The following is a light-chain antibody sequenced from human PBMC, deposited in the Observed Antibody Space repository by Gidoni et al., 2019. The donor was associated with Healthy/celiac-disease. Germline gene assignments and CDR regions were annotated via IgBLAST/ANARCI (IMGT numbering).Light chain of an antibody. CDR1: QSVLYSSNNKNY. J-gene: IGKJ2*02. V-gene: IGKV4-1*01. CDR3: QQYYSTSSCT. CDR2: WAS. Sequence: DIVMTQSPASLAVSLSERATINCKSSQSVLYSSNNKNYLAWYQQKPGQPPKLLIYWASTRESGVPDRFSGSGSGTDFTLTISSLQAEDVAVYYCQQYYSTSSCTFGQGTKLEIK.